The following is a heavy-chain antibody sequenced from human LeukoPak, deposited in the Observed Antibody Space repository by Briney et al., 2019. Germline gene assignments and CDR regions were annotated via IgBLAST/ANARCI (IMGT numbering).Heavy chain of an antibody. CDR2: INHSGST. CDR3: ARDPTPYYYGSGRFDI. D-gene: IGHD3-10*01. J-gene: IGHJ3*02. CDR1: GGSFSGYY. Sequence: PSETLSLTCAVYGGSFSGYYWSWIRQPPGKGLEWIGEINHSGSTNYNPSLKSRVTISVDTSKNQFSLKLSSVTAADTAVYYCARDPTPYYYGSGRFDIWGQGTMVTVSS. V-gene: IGHV4-34*01.